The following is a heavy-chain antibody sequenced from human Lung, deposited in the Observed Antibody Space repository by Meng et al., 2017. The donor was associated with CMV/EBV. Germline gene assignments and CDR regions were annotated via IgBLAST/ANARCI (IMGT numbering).Heavy chain of an antibody. CDR1: GFTFSNST. J-gene: IGHJ6*02. V-gene: IGHV3-49*04. CDR3: ARGTYISGWYYYYYYYAMDV. D-gene: IGHD6-19*01. CDR2: IRSKAFGGTT. Sequence: GGSLRLXXTASGFTFSNSTMSWVRQAPGKGLEWVGFIRSKAFGGTTEYAASVKGRFTISRDDSKGIACLQMNSLKVEGTAVYYCARGTYISGWYYYYYYYAMDVWGQGXTVTVSS.